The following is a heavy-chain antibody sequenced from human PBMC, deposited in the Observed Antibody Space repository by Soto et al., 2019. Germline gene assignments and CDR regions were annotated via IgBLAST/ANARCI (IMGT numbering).Heavy chain of an antibody. CDR2: ISNSGST. D-gene: IGHD4-17*01. Sequence: SETLSLTCTVSGGSISSGDSYWSWIRQPPGKGLVWIGYISNSGSTYYNSSLKNRVTISLDMSKNHFSLKLNYVTAAATAIYYCVRDEYGYAFEIWGQGALGT. J-gene: IGHJ3*02. CDR1: GGSISSGDSY. V-gene: IGHV4-30-4*01. CDR3: VRDEYGYAFEI.